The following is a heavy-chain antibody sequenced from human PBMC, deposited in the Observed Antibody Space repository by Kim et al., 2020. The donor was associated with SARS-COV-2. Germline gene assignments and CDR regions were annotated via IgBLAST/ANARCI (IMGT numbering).Heavy chain of an antibody. D-gene: IGHD6-13*01. Sequence: ASVKVSCKASGYTFTSYYMHWVRQAPGQGLEWMGIINPSGGSTSYAQKFQGRVTMTRDTSTSTVYMELSSLRSEDTAVYYCARDLIAAAAKPLDYYYGMDVWGQGTTVTVSS. CDR2: INPSGGST. V-gene: IGHV1-46*01. CDR1: GYTFTSYY. J-gene: IGHJ6*02. CDR3: ARDLIAAAAKPLDYYYGMDV.